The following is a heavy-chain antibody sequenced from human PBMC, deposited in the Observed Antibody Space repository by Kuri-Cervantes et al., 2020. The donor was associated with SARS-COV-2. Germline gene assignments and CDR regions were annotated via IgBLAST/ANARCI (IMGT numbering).Heavy chain of an antibody. J-gene: IGHJ6*03. CDR2: IIPIFGTA. CDR1: GGTFSSYA. D-gene: IGHD1-1*01. Sequence: SVKVSCKASGGTFSSYAISWVRQAPGRGLEWMGGIIPIFGTANYAQKFQGRVTITTDESTSTAYMELSSLRSEDTAVYYCASGGQLPYYYYYYYMDVWGKGTTVTVSS. CDR3: ASGGQLPYYYYYYYMDV. V-gene: IGHV1-69*05.